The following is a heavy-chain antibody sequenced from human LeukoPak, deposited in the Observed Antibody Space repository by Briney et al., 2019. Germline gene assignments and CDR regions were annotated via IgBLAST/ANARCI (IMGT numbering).Heavy chain of an antibody. CDR1: GGSISSYY. V-gene: IGHV4-59*01. CDR3: ASSRGFGGKTSFDY. CDR2: IYYSGST. D-gene: IGHD3-10*01. J-gene: IGHJ4*02. Sequence: SETLSLTCTVSGGSISSYYWSWIRQPPGKGLEWIGYIYYSGSTNYHPSLKSRVTISVATPKNQFSLKLSSVTAADTAVYYCASSRGFGGKTSFDYWGQGTLVTVSS.